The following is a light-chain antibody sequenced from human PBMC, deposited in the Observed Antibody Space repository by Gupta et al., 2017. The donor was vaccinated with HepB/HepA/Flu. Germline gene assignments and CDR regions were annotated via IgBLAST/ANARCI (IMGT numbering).Light chain of an antibody. V-gene: IGKV1-39*01. CDR1: QNIVTY. CDR3: QQSYRLPLT. Sequence: IQMTQSPSSLSASVGDRVTISCRASQNIVTYLIWYQQIPGKAPKLLIYGASSLPTGVPSRFSGSGSGTDFTLTISSLQPEDFATYYCQQSYRLPLTFGQGTKLEIK. J-gene: IGKJ2*01. CDR2: GAS.